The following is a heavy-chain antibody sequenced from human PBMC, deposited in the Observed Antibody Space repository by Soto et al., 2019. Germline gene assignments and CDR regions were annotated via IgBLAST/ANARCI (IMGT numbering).Heavy chain of an antibody. Sequence: QVQLVQSGAEVKDPGSSVKVSCKSSGGTFSSYAISWVRQAPGQGIEWMGGIIPIFGTANYAQIFQGRVTITADESTRTAYMELSSLRSEDTAVYYCARSPTGFGSGWFINYWGKGTLVTVSS. CDR1: GGTFSSYA. D-gene: IGHD6-19*01. V-gene: IGHV1-69*12. CDR2: IIPIFGTA. CDR3: ARSPTGFGSGWFINY. J-gene: IGHJ4*02.